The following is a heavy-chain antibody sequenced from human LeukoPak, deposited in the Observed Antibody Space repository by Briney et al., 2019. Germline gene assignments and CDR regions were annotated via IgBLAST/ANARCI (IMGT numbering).Heavy chain of an antibody. J-gene: IGHJ4*02. CDR2: ISGVGTTT. CDR3: AKALKLGTFDY. CDR1: GFTFTSFA. D-gene: IGHD7-27*01. Sequence: PGGSLRLSCAASGFTFTSFAMSWVRQAPGKGLEWVSAISGVGTTTYYADSVKGRFTISRDNSKNTLYLQMNSLRAEDTAVYYCAKALKLGTFDYWGRGTLVTVSS. V-gene: IGHV3-23*01.